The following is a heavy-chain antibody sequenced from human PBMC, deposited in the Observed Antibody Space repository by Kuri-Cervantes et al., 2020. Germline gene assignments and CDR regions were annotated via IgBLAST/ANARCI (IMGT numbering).Heavy chain of an antibody. V-gene: IGHV1-69*05. CDR1: GYTFTGYY. Sequence: SVKVSCKASGYTFTGYYMHWVRQAPGQGLEWMGGIIPIFGTANYAQKFQGRVTITTDESTSTAYMELSSLRSEDTAVYYCARDRVVGALRAFDIWGQGTTVTVSS. CDR2: IIPIFGTA. D-gene: IGHD1-26*01. J-gene: IGHJ3*02. CDR3: ARDRVVGALRAFDI.